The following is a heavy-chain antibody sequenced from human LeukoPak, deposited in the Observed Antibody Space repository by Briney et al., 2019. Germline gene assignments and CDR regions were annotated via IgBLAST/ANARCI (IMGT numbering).Heavy chain of an antibody. V-gene: IGHV3-7*02. CDR2: IKQDGSDK. CDR1: GFTFSSYW. D-gene: IGHD1-26*01. J-gene: IGHJ4*02. Sequence: PGGSLRLSCAASGFTFSSYWMSWVRQAPGKGLEWVANIKQDGSDKYYVDSVKGRFTISRDNAKNSLYLQMSSLRAEDTAVYYCVKSDGKFRQRGAFDYWGQGTLVTVSS. CDR3: VKSDGKFRQRGAFDY.